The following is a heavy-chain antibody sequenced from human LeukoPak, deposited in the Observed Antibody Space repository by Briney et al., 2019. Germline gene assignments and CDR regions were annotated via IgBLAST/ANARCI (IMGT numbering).Heavy chain of an antibody. CDR2: IYTSGST. CDR3: ARSKGYDILTGYYISYYYYYMDV. V-gene: IGHV4-61*02. J-gene: IGHJ6*03. Sequence: PSDTLSLTCTVSGGSISSGSYYWSWIRQPAGKGLEWIGRIYTSGSTNYNPSLKSRVTISVDTSKNQVSLKLSSVTAADTAVYYCARSKGYDILTGYYISYYYYYMDVWGKGTTVTISS. D-gene: IGHD3-9*01. CDR1: GGSISSGSYY.